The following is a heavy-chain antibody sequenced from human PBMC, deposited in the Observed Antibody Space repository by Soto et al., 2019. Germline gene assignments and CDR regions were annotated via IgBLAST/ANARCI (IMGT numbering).Heavy chain of an antibody. V-gene: IGHV3-30*18. Sequence: GGSLRLSCAASGFTFSSYGMHWVRQAPGKGLDWVAVISYDGSNKYYADSVKGRFTISRDNSKNTLYLQMNSLRAEDTAVYYCAKVGDSGYDDGAYYFDYWGQGTLVTVSS. D-gene: IGHD5-12*01. CDR3: AKVGDSGYDDGAYYFDY. CDR2: ISYDGSNK. CDR1: GFTFSSYG. J-gene: IGHJ4*02.